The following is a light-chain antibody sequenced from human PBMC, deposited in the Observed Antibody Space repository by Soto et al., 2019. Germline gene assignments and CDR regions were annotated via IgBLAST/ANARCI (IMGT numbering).Light chain of an antibody. CDR2: DAS. CDR3: QQRSSWWT. J-gene: IGKJ1*01. V-gene: IGKV3-11*01. CDR1: QSVSTY. Sequence: EIVLTQSPATLSLSPGERATLSCRASQSVSTYLAWYQQTPGQAPRLLIYDASNRATGIPARFSGSGSGTDFTLTISSLEPEDFAVYYCQQRSSWWTFGQGTKVEIK.